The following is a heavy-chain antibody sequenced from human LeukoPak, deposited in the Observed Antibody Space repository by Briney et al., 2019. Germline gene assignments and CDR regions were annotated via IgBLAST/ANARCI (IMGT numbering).Heavy chain of an antibody. CDR2: IYYSGST. CDR3: ARSVRYNYGDFDY. Sequence: SETLSLTCTVSGGSISSSSYYWGWIRQPPGKGLEWIGSIYYSGSTYYNPSLKIRVTISVDTSKNQFSLKLSSVTAADTAVYYCARSVRYNYGDFDYWGQGTLVTVSS. CDR1: GGSISSSSYY. J-gene: IGHJ4*02. D-gene: IGHD5-18*01. V-gene: IGHV4-39*07.